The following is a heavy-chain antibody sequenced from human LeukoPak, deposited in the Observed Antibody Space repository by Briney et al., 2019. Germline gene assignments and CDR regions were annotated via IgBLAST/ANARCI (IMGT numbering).Heavy chain of an antibody. CDR3: ARDLGYCSSTSCRYYFDY. J-gene: IGHJ4*02. CDR2: IYTSGST. V-gene: IGHV4-4*07. Sequence: PSETLSLTCTVSGGSISSYYWSWIRQPAGKGLEWIGRIYTSGSTNYNPSLKSRVTMSVDTSKNQFSLKLSSVTAADTAVYYCARDLGYCSSTSCRYYFDYWGQGTLVTVSS. CDR1: GGSISSYY. D-gene: IGHD2-2*01.